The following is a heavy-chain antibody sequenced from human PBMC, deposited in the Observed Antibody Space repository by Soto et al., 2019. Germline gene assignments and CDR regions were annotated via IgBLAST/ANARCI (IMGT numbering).Heavy chain of an antibody. D-gene: IGHD3-16*01. CDR3: ARVITYHYGMEV. V-gene: IGHV4-59*01. CDR1: GGSIGSYY. Sequence: SETLSLTCNVSGGSIGSYYWTWLRQPSWKGLEWIGYGYYTGSTNYNPSLEGRATISVDSYKNQVSLNLRSVTAADSATYYCARVITYHYGMEVWGQGITVTV. J-gene: IGHJ6*02. CDR2: GYYTGST.